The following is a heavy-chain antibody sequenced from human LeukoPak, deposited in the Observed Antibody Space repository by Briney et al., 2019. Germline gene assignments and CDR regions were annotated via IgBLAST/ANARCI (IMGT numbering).Heavy chain of an antibody. J-gene: IGHJ4*02. D-gene: IGHD3-16*01. Sequence: PGGSLRLSCAASGFTFSSYWMSWVRQAPVKGLEWVANIKQDGSEKYYVDSVKGRFTISRDNAKSSLYLQMNSLRAEDTAVYYCAMITVAGVIDYWGQGTLVTVSS. V-gene: IGHV3-7*01. CDR1: GFTFSSYW. CDR2: IKQDGSEK. CDR3: AMITVAGVIDY.